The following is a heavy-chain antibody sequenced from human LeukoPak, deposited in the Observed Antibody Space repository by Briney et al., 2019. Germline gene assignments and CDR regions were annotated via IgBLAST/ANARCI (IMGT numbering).Heavy chain of an antibody. Sequence: GASVKVSCKASGCTFSSYAISWVRQAPGQGLEWMGGIIPIFGTANYAQKFQGRVTITADESTSTAYMELSSLRPEDTAVYYCAITSLDLITLDYWGQGTLVTVSS. D-gene: IGHD5-24*01. J-gene: IGHJ4*02. V-gene: IGHV1-69*01. CDR3: AITSLDLITLDY. CDR2: IIPIFGTA. CDR1: GCTFSSYA.